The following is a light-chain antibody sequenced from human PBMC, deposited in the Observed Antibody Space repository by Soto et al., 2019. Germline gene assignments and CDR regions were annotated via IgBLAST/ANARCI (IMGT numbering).Light chain of an antibody. V-gene: IGKV3-20*01. CDR3: QQYGNSPQIT. J-gene: IGKJ5*01. CDR1: QSVRNSY. CDR2: GAS. Sequence: EIVLTQSPGTLSLSPGERATLSCRASQSVRNSYLAWFERKPGQARRLLKSGASSRSTGIPGRFSGNGSGTDFTLTISRLEPEDFAVYYCQQYGNSPQITFGQGTRLEIK.